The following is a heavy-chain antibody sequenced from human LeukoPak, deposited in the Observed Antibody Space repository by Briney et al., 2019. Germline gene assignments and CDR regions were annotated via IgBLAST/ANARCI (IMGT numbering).Heavy chain of an antibody. CDR2: ISGSGYST. Sequence: QPGGSLRLSCAASGFTFSNYAMSWVRQAPGKGLDWVSAISGSGYSTYYADSVKGRFTISRDNSKDTLYPQMNSLRAEDTAVYYCAKDLGFYYGSGNYHYFDYWGQGTLVTVSS. D-gene: IGHD3-10*01. CDR1: GFTFSNYA. CDR3: AKDLGFYYGSGNYHYFDY. V-gene: IGHV3-23*01. J-gene: IGHJ4*02.